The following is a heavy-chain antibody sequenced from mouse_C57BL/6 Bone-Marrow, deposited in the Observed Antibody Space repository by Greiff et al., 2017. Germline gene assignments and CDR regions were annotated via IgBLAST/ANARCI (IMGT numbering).Heavy chain of an antibody. CDR3: ARDGG. Sequence: EVQGVESGGGLVKPGGSLKLSCAASGFTFSSYAMSWVRQTPEKRLEWVATISDGGSYTYYPDNVKGRFTISRDNAKNNLYLQMSHLKSEDTAMYYCARDGGWGQGTLVTVSA. CDR2: ISDGGSYT. CDR1: GFTFSSYA. J-gene: IGHJ3*02. V-gene: IGHV5-4*01.